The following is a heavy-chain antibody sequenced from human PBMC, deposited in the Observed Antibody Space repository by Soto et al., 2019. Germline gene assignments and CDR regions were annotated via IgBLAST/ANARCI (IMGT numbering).Heavy chain of an antibody. CDR1: GYSFAGYW. CDR2: IDPSGSQT. J-gene: IGHJ4*02. CDR3: ARQIYDSDSGPNFQYHFDS. V-gene: IGHV5-10-1*01. D-gene: IGHD3-22*01. Sequence: GESLKISCKGSGYSFAGYWITWVRQMPGKGLGCLGRIDPSGSQTYYSPSFRGHVTISAAKSITTVFLQWSSLRASDTAMYYCARQIYDSDSGPNFQYHFDSWGQGTLVTVSS.